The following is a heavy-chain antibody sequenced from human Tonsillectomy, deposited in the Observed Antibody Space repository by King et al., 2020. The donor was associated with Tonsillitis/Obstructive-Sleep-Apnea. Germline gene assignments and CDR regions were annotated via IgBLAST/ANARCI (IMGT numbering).Heavy chain of an antibody. Sequence: VQLVESGGGLVQPGGSLRLSCAASGFTFSSYEMNWVRQAPGKGLEWLSSIKSGGSNIYYADSVKGRFTISRDNAKNSLYLQMNSLRAEDTAVYYCARAGYCSGGNCYSTLFDYWGQGTLVTVSS. D-gene: IGHD2-15*01. CDR3: ARAGYCSGGNCYSTLFDY. V-gene: IGHV3-48*03. J-gene: IGHJ4*02. CDR1: GFTFSSYE. CDR2: IKSGGSNI.